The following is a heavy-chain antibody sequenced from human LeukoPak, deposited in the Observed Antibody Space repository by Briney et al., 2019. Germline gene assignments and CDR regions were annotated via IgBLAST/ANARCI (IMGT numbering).Heavy chain of an antibody. D-gene: IGHD6-19*01. CDR3: AREYTLYRSGWFLDY. J-gene: IGHJ4*02. CDR1: GDSSSNSLYY. V-gene: IGHV4-39*07. CDR2: IDYSGST. Sequence: SETLSLTCTVSGDSSSNSLYYWGWIRQPPGKGLEWIGSIDYSGSTYYNPSLKSRATISVDTSKNQFSLKLSSVTAADTAVYYCAREYTLYRSGWFLDYWGQGTLVTVSS.